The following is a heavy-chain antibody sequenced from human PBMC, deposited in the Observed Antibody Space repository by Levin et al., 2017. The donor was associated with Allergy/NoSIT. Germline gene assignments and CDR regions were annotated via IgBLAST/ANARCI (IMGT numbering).Heavy chain of an antibody. CDR1: GGSISSSSYY. V-gene: IGHV4-39*01. Sequence: SETLSLTCTVSGGSISSSSYYWGWIRQPPGKGLEWIGSIYYSGSTYYNPSLKSRVTISVDTSKNQFSLKLSSVTAADTAVYYCARRTVTQYNPDYWGQGTLVTVSS. CDR3: ARRTVTQYNPDY. J-gene: IGHJ4*02. CDR2: IYYSGST. D-gene: IGHD4-17*01.